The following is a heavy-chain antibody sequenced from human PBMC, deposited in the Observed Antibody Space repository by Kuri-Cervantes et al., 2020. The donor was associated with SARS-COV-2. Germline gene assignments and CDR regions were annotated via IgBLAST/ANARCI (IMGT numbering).Heavy chain of an antibody. J-gene: IGHJ6*02. D-gene: IGHD5-18*01. CDR2: IYSGGST. V-gene: IGHV3-53*05. Sequence: GESLKISCAASGFTVSSNYMSWVRQAPGKGLEWVSVIYSGGSTYYADSVKGRFTISRDNSKNTLYLQMNSLRAEDTAVYYCAKDRDDAIQLWLLPYYYGMDVWGQGTTVTVSS. CDR1: GFTVSSNY. CDR3: AKDRDDAIQLWLLPYYYGMDV.